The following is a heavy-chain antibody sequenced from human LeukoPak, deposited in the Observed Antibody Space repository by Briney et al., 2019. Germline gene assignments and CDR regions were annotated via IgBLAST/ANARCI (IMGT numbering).Heavy chain of an antibody. V-gene: IGHV3-21*01. Sequence: GGSLRLSCAASGFTFSSYSMHWVRQAPGKGLEWVSSISSSSSYIYYADSVKGRFTISRDNAKNSLYLQMNSLRAEDTAVYYCARVNWDDVLLPDYWGQGTLVTVSS. J-gene: IGHJ4*02. CDR1: GFTFSSYS. D-gene: IGHD1-20*01. CDR2: ISSSSSYI. CDR3: ARVNWDDVLLPDY.